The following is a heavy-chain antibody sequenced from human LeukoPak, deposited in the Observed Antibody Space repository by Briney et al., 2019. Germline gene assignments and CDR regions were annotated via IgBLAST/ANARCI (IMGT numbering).Heavy chain of an antibody. Sequence: GRSLRLSCDGSGFTASGFGFSSFAMYWIRQAPGKGLEWVAFVRYDGNDKYYADSVKGRFTISRDNSKNTVYLQMNSLRAEDTAVYYCAKAGSGWYAPYWGQGTLVTVSS. V-gene: IGHV3-30*02. D-gene: IGHD6-19*01. CDR3: AKAGSGWYAPY. CDR1: GFGFSSFA. J-gene: IGHJ4*02. CDR2: VRYDGNDK.